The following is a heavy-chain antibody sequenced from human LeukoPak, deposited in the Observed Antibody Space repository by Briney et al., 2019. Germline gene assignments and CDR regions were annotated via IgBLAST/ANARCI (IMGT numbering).Heavy chain of an antibody. CDR1: GYTFTGYY. CDR3: ARGPVRVYDFWSGCFDP. J-gene: IGHJ5*02. D-gene: IGHD3-3*01. CDR2: INPNSGGT. V-gene: IGHV1-2*02. Sequence: ASVKVSCKASGYTFTGYYMHWVRQAPGQGLEWMGWINPNSGGTNYAQKFQGRVTMTRDTSISTAYMELSRLRSDDTAVYYCARGPVRVYDFWSGCFDPWGQGTLVTVSS.